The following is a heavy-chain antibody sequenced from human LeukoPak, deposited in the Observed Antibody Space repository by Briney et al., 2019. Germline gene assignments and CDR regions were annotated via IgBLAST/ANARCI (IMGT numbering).Heavy chain of an antibody. CDR2: MNPNSGNT. D-gene: IGHD3-10*01. Sequence: ASVKVSCKASGYTFTSYDINWVRQATGQGLEWMGWMNPNSGNTGYAQKFQGRVTMTRNTSISTAYMELSSLRSEDTAVYYCAREAPITMVRGVISRAYWYFDLWGRGTLVTVSS. J-gene: IGHJ2*01. CDR3: AREAPITMVRGVISRAYWYFDL. CDR1: GYTFTSYD. V-gene: IGHV1-8*01.